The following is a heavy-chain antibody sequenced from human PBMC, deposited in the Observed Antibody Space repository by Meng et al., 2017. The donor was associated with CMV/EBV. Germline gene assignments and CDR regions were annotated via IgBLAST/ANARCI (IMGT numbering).Heavy chain of an antibody. V-gene: IGHV4-61*01. Sequence: SETLSLTCTVSGCSVSSGSYYWSWIRQPPGKGLEWIGYIYYSGSTNYNPPLKSRVTISVDTSKNQFSLKLSSVTAADTAVYYCARGRLGYGGNSEDWFDPWGQGTLVTVSS. D-gene: IGHD4-23*01. CDR2: IYYSGST. CDR1: GCSVSSGSYY. J-gene: IGHJ5*02. CDR3: ARGRLGYGGNSEDWFDP.